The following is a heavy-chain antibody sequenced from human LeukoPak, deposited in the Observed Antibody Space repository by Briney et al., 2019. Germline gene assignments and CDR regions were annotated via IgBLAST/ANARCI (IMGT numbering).Heavy chain of an antibody. CDR3: ARVALSDYYYYYGMDV. V-gene: IGHV1-2*02. Sequence: ASVKVSCKASGYTFTGYYIHWVRQAPGQGLEWMGWIKPNSGGTNYAQKFQGRVTMTRDTSITTAYMELSRLRSDDTAVYYCARVALSDYYYYYGMDVWGQGTTVTVSS. CDR1: GYTFTGYY. CDR2: IKPNSGGT. J-gene: IGHJ6*02.